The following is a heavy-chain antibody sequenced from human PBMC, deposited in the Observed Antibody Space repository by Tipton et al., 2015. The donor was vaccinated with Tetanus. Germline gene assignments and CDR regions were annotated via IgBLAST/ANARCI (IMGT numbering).Heavy chain of an antibody. D-gene: IGHD1-14*01. V-gene: IGHV1-18*01. CDR2: ISGYSGST. CDR1: GYYLTNYG. Sequence: QVQLVQSGAEVRKPGASVRASCTLSGYYLTNYGVSWVRQAPGQGLEWMAWISGYSGSTKFAQRFQGRVAMTTDTSTSTAYMELRSLTSDDTAVYYCVQDADMWGVRKVFDIWGQGTMVTVSS. J-gene: IGHJ3*02. CDR3: VQDADMWGVRKVFDI.